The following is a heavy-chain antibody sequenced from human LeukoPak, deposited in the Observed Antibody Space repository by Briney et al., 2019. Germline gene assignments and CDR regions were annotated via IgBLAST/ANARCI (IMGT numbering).Heavy chain of an antibody. CDR3: ARGHDNWNYGVYFDY. Sequence: PSETLSLTCTVSGGSISSYYWSWIRQPPGKGLEWIGYIYYSGSTNYNPSLKSRVTISVDTSKNQFSLKLSSVTAADTAVYYCARGHDNWNYGVYFDYWGQGTLVTVSS. V-gene: IGHV4-59*01. CDR1: GGSISSYY. CDR2: IYYSGST. D-gene: IGHD1-7*01. J-gene: IGHJ4*02.